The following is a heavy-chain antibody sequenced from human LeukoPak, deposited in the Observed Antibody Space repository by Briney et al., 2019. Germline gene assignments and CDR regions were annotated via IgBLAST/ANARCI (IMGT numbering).Heavy chain of an antibody. CDR1: GGTFSSYA. Sequence: SVKVSCKASGGTFSSYAISWVRQAPGQGLEWMGGIIPIFGTANYAQKFQGRVTITADESTSTAYMELSSLRSEDTAVYYCASVWPPRHDCSSASCYWLGSFDPWGQGTLVTVSS. D-gene: IGHD2-2*01. CDR2: IIPIFGTA. V-gene: IGHV1-69*13. CDR3: ASVWPPRHDCSSASCYWLGSFDP. J-gene: IGHJ5*02.